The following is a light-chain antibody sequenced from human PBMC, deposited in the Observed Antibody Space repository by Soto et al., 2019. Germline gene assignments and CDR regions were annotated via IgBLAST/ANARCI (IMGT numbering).Light chain of an antibody. Sequence: EIVLTQSPDTLSLSPGERATLSCRASQSVRSNYLAWYQQKPGQAPRFLIYDASSRATGIRDRFSGSGSGTDFPLTISRLEPEDFEVYYCQQYGSSPLTFGGGTKVEIK. CDR1: QSVRSNY. CDR2: DAS. J-gene: IGKJ4*01. V-gene: IGKV3-20*01. CDR3: QQYGSSPLT.